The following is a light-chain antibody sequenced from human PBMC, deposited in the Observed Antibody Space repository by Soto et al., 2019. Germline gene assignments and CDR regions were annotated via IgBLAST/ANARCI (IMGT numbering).Light chain of an antibody. V-gene: IGKV1-9*01. Sequence: DIQLTQSPSFLSAYVGDRVTITCRASQDISSYLALCQQQPGKAPKLLIFGASTLQSGVPSMFSDNGSVTEFTLTTSSLQPEDFATYYCQLLNSYSRVTFVPGTKVDI. J-gene: IGKJ3*01. CDR3: QLLNSYSRVT. CDR1: QDISSY. CDR2: GAS.